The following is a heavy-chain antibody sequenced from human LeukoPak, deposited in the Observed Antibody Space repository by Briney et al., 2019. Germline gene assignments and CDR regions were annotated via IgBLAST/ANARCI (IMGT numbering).Heavy chain of an antibody. J-gene: IGHJ5*02. CDR2: IKQDGSEK. D-gene: IGHD2-2*01. CDR3: ARNPKQYIVVVPALGWFDP. Sequence: PGGSLRLSCAASGFTFSSYWMSWVRQAPGKGLEWVANIKQDGSEKYYVDSVKGRFTISRDNAKNSLYLQMNSLRAEDTAVYYCARNPKQYIVVVPALGWFDPWGQGTLVTVSS. V-gene: IGHV3-7*01. CDR1: GFTFSSYW.